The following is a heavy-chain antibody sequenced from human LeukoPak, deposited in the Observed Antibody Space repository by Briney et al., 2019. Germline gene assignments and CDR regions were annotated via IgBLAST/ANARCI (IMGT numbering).Heavy chain of an antibody. J-gene: IGHJ3*02. CDR2: IKQDGSEK. CDR1: GFTFSSYG. CDR3: ARDDSSSWYNDAFDI. V-gene: IGHV3-7*01. D-gene: IGHD6-13*01. Sequence: GGSLRLSCAASGFTFSSYGMHWVRQAPGKGLEWVANIKQDGSEKYYVDSVKGRFTISRDNAKNSLYLQMNSLRAEDTAVYYCARDDSSSWYNDAFDIWGQRTMVTVSS.